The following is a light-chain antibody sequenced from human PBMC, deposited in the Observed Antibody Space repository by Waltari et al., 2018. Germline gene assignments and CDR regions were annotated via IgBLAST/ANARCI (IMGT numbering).Light chain of an antibody. V-gene: IGLV1-51*01. CDR2: DNN. J-gene: IGLJ2*01. CDR1: ISNIGNYY. CDR3: ATWDNSLYEVV. Sequence: QSVLTQPPSVSAAPGQKVTISCSGSISNIGNYYLSLYHQLPGAAPKLLIYDNNKRPSGIPDRFSASKSGTSATLGITGLQIGDEADYYCATWDNSLYEVVFGGGTKLTVL.